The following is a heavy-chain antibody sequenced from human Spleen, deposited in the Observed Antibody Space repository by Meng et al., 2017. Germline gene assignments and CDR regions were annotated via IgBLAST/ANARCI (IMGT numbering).Heavy chain of an antibody. CDR3: ARDLAWVLFDY. Sequence: EVQLVESGGGLVKPGGSLRLSCAASGISFSSYSMNWVRQSPGKGLEWISRISSDGGITTYADSVKGRFTISRDNAKNTLYLQMNSLGAEDTAVYYCARDLAWVLFDYWGQGALVTVSS. J-gene: IGHJ4*02. D-gene: IGHD3-3*01. V-gene: IGHV3-74*01. CDR2: ISSDGGIT. CDR1: GISFSSYS.